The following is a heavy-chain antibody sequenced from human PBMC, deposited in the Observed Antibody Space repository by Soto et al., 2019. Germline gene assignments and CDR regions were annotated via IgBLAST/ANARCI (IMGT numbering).Heavy chain of an antibody. V-gene: IGHV5-51*01. Sequence: PRGSLKISCKGSGYSFTSYWIGWVLQMPGKGLEWMGIIYPGDSDTRYSPSFQGQVTISADKSISTAYLQWSSLKASDTAMYYCARHYCSSTSCYPVYYYYYGMDVWGQGTTVTVSS. CDR3: ARHYCSSTSCYPVYYYYYGMDV. J-gene: IGHJ6*02. CDR1: GYSFTSYW. D-gene: IGHD2-2*01. CDR2: IYPGDSDT.